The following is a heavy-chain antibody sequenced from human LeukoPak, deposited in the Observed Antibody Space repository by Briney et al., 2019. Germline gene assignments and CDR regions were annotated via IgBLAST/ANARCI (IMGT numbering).Heavy chain of an antibody. J-gene: IGHJ5*01. CDR3: TTDGCDWVDN. CDR2: IKSKTDGGTT. D-gene: IGHD6-19*01. V-gene: IGHV3-15*01. CDR1: GFTFCNAW. Sequence: GGSLTESRAGSGFTFCNAWMSWVRQAPGKGLEWVGRIKSKTDGGTTDYAAPVEGRFTISRDDSKNTLYVQMNSLKTEDTTVYYCTTDGCDWVDNWGQGTMVTVSS.